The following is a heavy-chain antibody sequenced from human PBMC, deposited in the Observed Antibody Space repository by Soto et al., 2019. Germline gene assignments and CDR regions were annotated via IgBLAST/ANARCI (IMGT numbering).Heavy chain of an antibody. J-gene: IGHJ6*02. CDR3: GYCSGGSCYSGYYGMDV. Sequence: GSVKVSCKASGYTFTSSDINWVRQATGQGLEWMGWMNPNSGNTGYAQKFQGRVTMTRNTSISTAYMELSSLRSEDTAVYYCGYCSGGSCYSGYYGMDVWGQGTTVTVSS. CDR2: MNPNSGNT. V-gene: IGHV1-8*01. CDR1: GYTFTSSD. D-gene: IGHD2-15*01.